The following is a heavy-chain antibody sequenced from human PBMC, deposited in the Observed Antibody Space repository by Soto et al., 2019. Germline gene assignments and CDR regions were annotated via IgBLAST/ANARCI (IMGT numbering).Heavy chain of an antibody. J-gene: IGHJ4*02. D-gene: IGHD2-21*02. CDR3: ATADLTGATNS. CDR2: ISAYNGNT. CDR1: GYTFTSYG. V-gene: IGHV1-18*01. Sequence: ASVKVSCKASGYTFTSYGISWVRQAPGQGLEWMGWISAYNGNTNYAQKLQGRVTMTTETSTSTAYMERRSLRSDDTAVYYCATADLTGATNSWCQRNLVTISS.